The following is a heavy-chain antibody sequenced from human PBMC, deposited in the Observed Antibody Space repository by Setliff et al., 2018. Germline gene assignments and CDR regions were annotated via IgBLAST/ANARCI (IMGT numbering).Heavy chain of an antibody. CDR1: GKTDDSYH. CDR2: IEPGIDTT. Sequence: ASVKVSCKTPGKTDDSYHIHWVRQAPGQGLEWMGVIEPGIDTTTYAEMFQGRVTRTTDTSAETAYMELRSLRSDDTAIYYCARLVRFCTKIACQRLSGAEHWGQGTLVT. CDR3: ARLVRFCTKIACQRLSGAEH. J-gene: IGHJ4*02. D-gene: IGHD2-8*01. V-gene: IGHV1-46*02.